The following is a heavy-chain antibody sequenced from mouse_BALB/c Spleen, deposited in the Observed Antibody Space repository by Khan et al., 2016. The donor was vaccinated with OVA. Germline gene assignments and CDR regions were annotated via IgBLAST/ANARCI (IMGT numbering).Heavy chain of an antibody. V-gene: IGHV1-7*01. CDR1: GYTFTTYW. J-gene: IGHJ2*01. Sequence: MQLKQSGAELAKPGASVKMSCKASGYTFTTYWMHWIKQRPGQGLEWIGYINPTSGYTDYNEKFKDRATLSADKSSSTAYMQLTSLTSEDSAVYYCTRDRIDYWGQGTTLAVSS. CDR2: INPTSGYT. CDR3: TRDRIDY.